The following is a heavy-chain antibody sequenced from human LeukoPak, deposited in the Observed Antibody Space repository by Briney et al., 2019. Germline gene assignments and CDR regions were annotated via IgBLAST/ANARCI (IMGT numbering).Heavy chain of an antibody. D-gene: IGHD3-22*01. CDR3: ARLRDDTPY. J-gene: IGHJ4*02. Sequence: GGSLRLSCAASGFTFSSYNLNWVRQAPGKGLEWVSYISSSSTTIYYTDSVKGRFTISRDNAKNSLYLQMSSLRAEDTAIYYCARLRDDTPYWGQGTLVTVSS. CDR2: ISSSSTTI. V-gene: IGHV3-48*01. CDR1: GFTFSSYN.